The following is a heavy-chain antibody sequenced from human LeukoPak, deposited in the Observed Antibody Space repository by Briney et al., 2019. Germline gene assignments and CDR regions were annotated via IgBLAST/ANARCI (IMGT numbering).Heavy chain of an antibody. CDR2: IYWNDDK. Sequence: KESGPTLVKPTQTLMLTCTFSGFSLSTSGVGVGWIRQPPGKALEWLALIYWNDDKRYSPSLKSRLTITKDTSKNQVVLTMTNMDPVDTATYYCAHNIASEYSSSWDWFDPWGQGTLVTVSS. J-gene: IGHJ5*02. V-gene: IGHV2-5*01. CDR3: AHNIASEYSSSWDWFDP. D-gene: IGHD6-6*01. CDR1: GFSLSTSGVG.